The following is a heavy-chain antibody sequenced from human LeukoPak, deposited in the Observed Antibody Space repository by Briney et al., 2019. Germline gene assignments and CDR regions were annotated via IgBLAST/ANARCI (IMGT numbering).Heavy chain of an antibody. Sequence: GGSLRLSCAASGFTFSSYAMSWVRQALGQGLEWVSAISGSGGSTYYADSVKGRFTISRDNAKNSLYLQMNSLRAEDTAVYYCARDGDEPLDYWGQGTLVTVSS. J-gene: IGHJ4*02. D-gene: IGHD1-14*01. V-gene: IGHV3-23*01. CDR1: GFTFSSYA. CDR3: ARDGDEPLDY. CDR2: ISGSGGST.